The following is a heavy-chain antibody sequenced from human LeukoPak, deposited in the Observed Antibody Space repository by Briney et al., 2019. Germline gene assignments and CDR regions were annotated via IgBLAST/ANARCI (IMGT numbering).Heavy chain of an antibody. CDR1: GFTFSSYA. CDR3: AKVMGSGWYNFDY. CDR2: ISGSGGST. D-gene: IGHD6-19*01. J-gene: IGHJ4*02. Sequence: GGSLRLSCAASGFTFSSYATSWVRQAPGKGLEWVSAISGSGGSTYYADSVKGRFTISRDNSKNTLYLQMNSLRAEDTAVYYCAKVMGSGWYNFDYWGQGTLVTVSS. V-gene: IGHV3-23*01.